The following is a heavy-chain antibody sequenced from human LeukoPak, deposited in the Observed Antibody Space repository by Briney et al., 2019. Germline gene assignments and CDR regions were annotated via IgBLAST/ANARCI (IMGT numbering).Heavy chain of an antibody. D-gene: IGHD3-22*01. J-gene: IGHJ5*02. CDR3: ARGLRRGYYYDSSGYYRIIDP. Sequence: RSSETLSLTCTVSGYSISSGYYWGWIRQPPGKGLEWIGSIYHSGSTNYNPSLKSRVTISVDTSKNQFSLKLSSVTAADTAVYYCARGLRRGYYYDSSGYYRIIDPWGQGTLVTVSS. V-gene: IGHV4-38-2*02. CDR1: GYSISSGYY. CDR2: IYHSGST.